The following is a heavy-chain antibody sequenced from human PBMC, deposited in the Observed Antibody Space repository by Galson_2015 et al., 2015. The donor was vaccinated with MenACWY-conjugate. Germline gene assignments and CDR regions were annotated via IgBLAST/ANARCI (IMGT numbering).Heavy chain of an antibody. D-gene: IGHD2-2*01. J-gene: IGHJ6*02. Sequence: ETLSLTCTVSGGSISSSTYYWGWIRQPPGKGLQWIGSIYYSGSTYYNPSLKSRVTISGDTPKNHFSLRLSSVTAADTAVYYCARTSCSRSTCMDVWGPGTTVTVSS. CDR2: IYYSGST. CDR1: GGSISSSTYY. CDR3: ARTSCSRSTCMDV. V-gene: IGHV4-39*07.